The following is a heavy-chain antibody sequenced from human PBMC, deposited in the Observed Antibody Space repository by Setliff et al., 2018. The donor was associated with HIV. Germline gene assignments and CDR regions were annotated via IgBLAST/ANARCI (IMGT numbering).Heavy chain of an antibody. J-gene: IGHJ4*02. D-gene: IGHD4-17*01. CDR2: TIPNSGAT. V-gene: IGHV1-2*02. CDR1: GDTFNSYT. Sequence: ASVKVSCKTSGDTFNSYTINWVRQAPGQGLEWMGRTIPNSGATDYAQNFLGRATMARDTSSDTAYMDLNGLNSDDTAMYFCARAESGDYLHYFDSWGQGTLVTVSS. CDR3: ARAESGDYLHYFDS.